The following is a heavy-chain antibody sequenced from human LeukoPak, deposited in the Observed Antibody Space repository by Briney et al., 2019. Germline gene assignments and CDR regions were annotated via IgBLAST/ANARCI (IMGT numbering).Heavy chain of an antibody. J-gene: IGHJ4*02. Sequence: SETLSLTCTVSGGSISSSSYYWGWIRQPPGKGLEWIGRIYTSGSTNYNPSLKSRVTMSVDTSKNQFSLKLSSVTAADTAVYYCARDRVELNHFGFDYWGQGTLVTVSS. CDR2: IYTSGST. V-gene: IGHV4-39*07. D-gene: IGHD1-7*01. CDR3: ARDRVELNHFGFDY. CDR1: GGSISSSSYY.